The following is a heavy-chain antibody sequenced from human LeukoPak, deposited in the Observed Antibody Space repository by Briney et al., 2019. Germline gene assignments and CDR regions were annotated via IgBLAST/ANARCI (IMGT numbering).Heavy chain of an antibody. CDR1: GGSISSSSYY. J-gene: IGHJ4*02. Sequence: PSETLSLTCTVSGGSISSSSYYWGWIRQPPGKGLEWIGSIYYSGSTYYNPSLKSRVTISVDTSKNQFSLKLSSVTAADTAVYYCARLHSSSWYGPFVDYWGQGTLVTVSS. CDR3: ARLHSSSWYGPFVDY. V-gene: IGHV4-39*01. D-gene: IGHD6-13*01. CDR2: IYYSGST.